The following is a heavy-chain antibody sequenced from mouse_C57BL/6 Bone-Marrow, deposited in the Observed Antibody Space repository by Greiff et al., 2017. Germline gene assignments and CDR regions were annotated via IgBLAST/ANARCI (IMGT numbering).Heavy chain of an antibody. Sequence: VQLQQPGAELVKPGASVKMSCKASGYTFTSYWITWVKQRPGQGLEWIGDIYPGSGGTNYNEKFKSKATLTVDTSSSTAYMQLSSLTSEDSAVYYCARDDYVGGNCDYWGQGTTLTVSS. J-gene: IGHJ2*01. CDR2: IYPGSGGT. V-gene: IGHV1-55*01. CDR3: ARDDYVGGNCDY. CDR1: GYTFTSYW. D-gene: IGHD2-4*01.